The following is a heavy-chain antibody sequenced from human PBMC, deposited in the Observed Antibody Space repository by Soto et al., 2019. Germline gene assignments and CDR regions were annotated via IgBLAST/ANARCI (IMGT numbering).Heavy chain of an antibody. CDR1: GGSFSGYY. CDR2: INHSGST. V-gene: IGHV4-34*01. Sequence: SETLSLTCAVYGGSFSGYYWSWIRQPPGKXLEWIGEINHSGSTNYNPSLKSRVTISVDTSKNQFSLKLISVTAAVRAEYYRALTKGYSSGWYPRLYYYGMDVWGNGSTVTV. CDR3: ALTKGYSSGWYPRLYYYGMDV. D-gene: IGHD6-19*01. J-gene: IGHJ6*04.